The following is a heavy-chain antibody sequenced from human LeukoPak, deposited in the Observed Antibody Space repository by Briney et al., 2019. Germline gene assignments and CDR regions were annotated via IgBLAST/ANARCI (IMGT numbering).Heavy chain of an antibody. V-gene: IGHV3-7*01. D-gene: IGHD5-12*01. CDR1: GFTFSSRDW. J-gene: IGHJ6*03. CDR2: IKQDGSEK. Sequence: PGGSLRLSCVASGFTFSSRDWMTWVRQAPGKGLEWVANIKQDGSEKNYVDSVKGRFTISRDNAKNSVDLQMNSLRAEDTAVYYCAREHSGYDFPGRDYYYMDVWGKGTTVTVSS. CDR3: AREHSGYDFPGRDYYYMDV.